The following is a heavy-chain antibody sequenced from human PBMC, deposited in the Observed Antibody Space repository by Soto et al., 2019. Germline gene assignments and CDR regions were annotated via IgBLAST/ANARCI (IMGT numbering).Heavy chain of an antibody. J-gene: IGHJ6*02. V-gene: IGHV4-34*01. CDR2: INHSGST. D-gene: IGHD6-6*01. CDR3: ARGIAALYYYYGMDV. Sequence: SETLSLTCAVYGGSFSGYYWSWIRQRPGKGLEWIGEINHSGSTNYNPSLKSRVTISVDTSKNQFSLELSSVTAADTAVYYCARGIAALYYYYGMDVWGQGTTVTVSS. CDR1: GGSFSGYY.